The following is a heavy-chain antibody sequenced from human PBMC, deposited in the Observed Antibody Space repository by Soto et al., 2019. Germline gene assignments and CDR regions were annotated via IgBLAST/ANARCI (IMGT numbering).Heavy chain of an antibody. Sequence: EVQLLASGGGLVQPGGSLRLSFATSGFTFSSYAMSWVRQAPVKGLEWVSGISVSGESRYDADSVKGRFTISRDNSKSPLYLQMNSLRAEDTAVYYCATIFRYGDPEYWGQGVLVTVSS. CDR2: ISVSGESR. J-gene: IGHJ4*02. V-gene: IGHV3-23*01. CDR1: GFTFSSYA. CDR3: ATIFRYGDPEY. D-gene: IGHD2-21*02.